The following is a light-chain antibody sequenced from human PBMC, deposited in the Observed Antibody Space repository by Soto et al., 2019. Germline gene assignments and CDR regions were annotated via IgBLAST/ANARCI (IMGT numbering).Light chain of an antibody. CDR3: SSYTSSSTLV. Sequence: QSVLTRPASVSGSPGPSISISCTGNSSDVGGYNYVSWYQQHPGKTPKLMIYYVSNRPSGVSNRFSGSKSGNTASLTISGLQAEDEADYYCSSYTSSSTLVFGTGTKVTVL. J-gene: IGLJ1*01. V-gene: IGLV2-14*01. CDR1: SSDVGGYNY. CDR2: YVS.